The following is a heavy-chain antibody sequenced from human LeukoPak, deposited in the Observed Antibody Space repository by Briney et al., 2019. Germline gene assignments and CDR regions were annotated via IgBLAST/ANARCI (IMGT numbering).Heavy chain of an antibody. Sequence: GGSLRLSCAASGFTFDDYAMHWVRQAPGKGLEWVSGISWNSGSTGYADSVKGRFTISRDNAKNSLYLQMNSLRAEDTALYYCAKGYCSSTSCPPNYWGQGTLVTVSS. V-gene: IGHV3-9*01. CDR3: AKGYCSSTSCPPNY. CDR1: GFTFDDYA. CDR2: ISWNSGST. D-gene: IGHD2-2*01. J-gene: IGHJ4*02.